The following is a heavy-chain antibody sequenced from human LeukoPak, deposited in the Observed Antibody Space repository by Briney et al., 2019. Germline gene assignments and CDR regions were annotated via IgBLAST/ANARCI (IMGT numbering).Heavy chain of an antibody. CDR3: AVTMVRSLYYFDY. CDR1: GGSIGSSSYY. V-gene: IGHV4-39*01. CDR2: IYYSGST. J-gene: IGHJ4*02. D-gene: IGHD3-10*01. Sequence: PSETLSLTCTVSGGSIGSSSYYWGWIRQPPGKGLEWIGSIYYSGSTYYNPSLKSRVTISVDTSKNQFSLKLSSVTAADTAVYYCAVTMVRSLYYFDYWGQGTLVTVSS.